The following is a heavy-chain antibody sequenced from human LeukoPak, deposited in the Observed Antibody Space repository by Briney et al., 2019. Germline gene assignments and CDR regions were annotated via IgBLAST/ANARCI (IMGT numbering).Heavy chain of an antibody. CDR1: GFTFTSYT. CDR2: ISSSINK. Sequence: GGSLRLSCAASGFTFTSYTMNWVRQAPGKGLEWVSYISSSINKYYADSVKGRFTISRDDAKNSLYLQMNSLRAEDTAVYYCARGGNYFDYWGQGTLVTVSS. J-gene: IGHJ4*02. V-gene: IGHV3-48*01. D-gene: IGHD3-16*01. CDR3: ARGGNYFDY.